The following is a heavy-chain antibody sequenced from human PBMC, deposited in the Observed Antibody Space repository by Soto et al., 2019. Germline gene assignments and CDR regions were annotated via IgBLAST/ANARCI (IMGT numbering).Heavy chain of an antibody. Sequence: QLQLQESGPGLVKPSETLSLTCTVSGGSISSSSYYWGWIRQPPGKGLEWIGSIYYSGSTNYNPSHNSRVTISGYTAKTQFSLKLSAVTAADTAVYYCARQGGGSSGWYLHGWFDPWGQGTLVTVSS. CDR3: ARQGGGSSGWYLHGWFDP. V-gene: IGHV4-39*01. D-gene: IGHD6-19*01. CDR2: IYYSGST. J-gene: IGHJ5*02. CDR1: GGSISSSSYY.